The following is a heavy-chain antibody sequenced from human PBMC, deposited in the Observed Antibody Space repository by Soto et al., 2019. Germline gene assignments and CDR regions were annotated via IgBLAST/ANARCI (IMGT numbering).Heavy chain of an antibody. Sequence: SETLSLTCAVYGGSFGGYYWSWIGEPAGKGLEWIGEINHSGSTNYNPSLKSRVTISVDTSKNQFSLKLSSVTAADTAVYYCARVRAMVRGVQYYYYYGMDVWGQGTTVT. D-gene: IGHD3-10*01. V-gene: IGHV4-34*01. CDR1: GGSFGGYY. J-gene: IGHJ6*02. CDR2: INHSGST. CDR3: ARVRAMVRGVQYYYYYGMDV.